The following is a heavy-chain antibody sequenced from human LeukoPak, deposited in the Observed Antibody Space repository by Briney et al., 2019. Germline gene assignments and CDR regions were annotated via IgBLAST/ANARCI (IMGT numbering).Heavy chain of an antibody. J-gene: IGHJ4*02. CDR2: ISYDGSNK. D-gene: IGHD3-3*01. Sequence: PGRSLRLSCAASGFTFSSYGMHWVRQAPGKGLEWVAVISYDGSNKYYADSVKGRFTISRDNSKNTLYLQMNSLRAEDTAVYYCARDPSYDFWSGYSFDYWGQGTLVTVSS. CDR3: ARDPSYDFWSGYSFDY. V-gene: IGHV3-30*03. CDR1: GFTFSSYG.